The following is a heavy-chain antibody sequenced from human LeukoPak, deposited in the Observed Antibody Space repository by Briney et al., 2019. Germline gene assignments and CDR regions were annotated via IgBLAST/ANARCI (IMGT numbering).Heavy chain of an antibody. CDR3: ARLLSGYYYDY. D-gene: IGHD3-22*01. Sequence: GGSLRLSCAASGFTFDGYGMTWVRQAPGKGLEWVSGINWNGGSTGYADSVKGRFTISRDNAKSSLYLQMNSLRAEDTALYYCARLLSGYYYDYWGQGTLVTVSS. CDR2: INWNGGST. V-gene: IGHV3-20*04. CDR1: GFTFDGYG. J-gene: IGHJ4*02.